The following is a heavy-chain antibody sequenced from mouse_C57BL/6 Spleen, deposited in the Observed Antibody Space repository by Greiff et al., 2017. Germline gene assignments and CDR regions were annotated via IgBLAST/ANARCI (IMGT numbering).Heavy chain of an antibody. J-gene: IGHJ4*01. Sequence: EVKLVESGGGLVKPGGSLKLSCAASGFTFSDYGMHWVRQAPGKGLEWVAYISSGSSTIYYADTVKGRFTISRDNAKNTLFLQMTSLRSEDTAMYYCARIHDYPYYYAMDYWGQGTSVTVSA. CDR2: ISSGSSTI. D-gene: IGHD2-4*01. CDR3: ARIHDYPYYYAMDY. CDR1: GFTFSDYG. V-gene: IGHV5-17*01.